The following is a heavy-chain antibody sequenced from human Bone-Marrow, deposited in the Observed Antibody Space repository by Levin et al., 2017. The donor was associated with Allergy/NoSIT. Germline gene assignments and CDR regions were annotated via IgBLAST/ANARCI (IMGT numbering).Heavy chain of an antibody. Sequence: GGSLRLSCTGSGYSFINYWIGWVRQVPGKGLEWMGIIFPGDSDTRYTPSFQGQVTISADKSINTVFLQWDSLKASDTAIYYCERRMAVAGTPWEYWGQGTLVTVSS. V-gene: IGHV5-51*01. CDR3: ERRMAVAGTPWEY. D-gene: IGHD6-19*01. CDR1: GYSFINYW. CDR2: IFPGDSDT. J-gene: IGHJ4*02.